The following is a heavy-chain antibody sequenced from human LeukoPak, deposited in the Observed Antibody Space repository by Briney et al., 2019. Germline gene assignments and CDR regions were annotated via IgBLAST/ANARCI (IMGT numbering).Heavy chain of an antibody. D-gene: IGHD5-18*01. CDR3: ARGGYSLATGDY. V-gene: IGHV4-39*07. CDR1: GGSISSGGYF. Sequence: SETLSLTCTVSGGSISSGGYFWGWIRQPPGKGLEWIGSIYYSGSTYYNPSLKSRVTISVDTSKNQFSLKLSSVTAADTAVYYCARGGYSLATGDYWGQGTLVTVSS. J-gene: IGHJ4*02. CDR2: IYYSGST.